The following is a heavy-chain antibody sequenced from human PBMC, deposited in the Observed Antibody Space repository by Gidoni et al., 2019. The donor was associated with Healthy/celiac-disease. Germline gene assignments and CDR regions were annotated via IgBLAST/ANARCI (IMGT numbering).Heavy chain of an antibody. J-gene: IGHJ4*02. CDR3: ARDWAWANDY. Sequence: QVQLVESGGGVVQPGRSLRLSCAASGFTFSSYAMHWVRQAPGKGLEWVAVISYDGSNKYYADSVKGRFTSSRDNSKNTLYLQMNSLRAEDTAVYYCARDWAWANDYWGQGTLVTVSS. D-gene: IGHD1-26*01. CDR1: GFTFSSYA. V-gene: IGHV3-30-3*01. CDR2: ISYDGSNK.